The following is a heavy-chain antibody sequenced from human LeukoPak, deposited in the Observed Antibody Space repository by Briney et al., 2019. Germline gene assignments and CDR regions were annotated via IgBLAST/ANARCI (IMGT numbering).Heavy chain of an antibody. D-gene: IGHD2-15*01. CDR3: ARVVRVASACKLGSCYSLLDY. CDR2: IIPIFGTA. Sequence: EASVKVSCKASGGTFSSYAISWVRQAPGQGLEWMGGIIPIFGTANYAQKFQGRVTITADESTSTAYMELSSLRSEDTAVYYCARVVRVASACKLGSCYSLLDYWGQGTLVTVSS. V-gene: IGHV1-69*13. J-gene: IGHJ4*02. CDR1: GGTFSSYA.